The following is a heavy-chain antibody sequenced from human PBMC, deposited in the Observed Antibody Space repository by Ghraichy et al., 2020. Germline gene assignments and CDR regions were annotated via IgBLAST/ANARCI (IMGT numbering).Heavy chain of an antibody. CDR1: GGSFSGYY. Sequence: SQTLSLTCAVYGGSFSGYYWSWIRQPPGKGLEWIGEINHSGSTNYNPSLKSRVTISVDTSKNQFSLKLSSVTAADTAVYYCARGQRVWGAVAYWGQGTLVTVSS. CDR3: ARGQRVWGAVAY. CDR2: INHSGST. V-gene: IGHV4-34*01. D-gene: IGHD3-16*01. J-gene: IGHJ4*02.